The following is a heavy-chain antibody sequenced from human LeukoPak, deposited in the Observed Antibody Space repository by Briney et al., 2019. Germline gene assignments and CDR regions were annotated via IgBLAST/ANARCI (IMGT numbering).Heavy chain of an antibody. CDR2: IYPGDSDT. V-gene: IGHV5-51*01. CDR3: ARGNFDWLLDY. J-gene: IGHJ4*02. CDR1: GYSFTSHW. Sequence: GESLKTPCKGSGYSFTSHWIGWVRQMPGKGPEWMGIIYPGDSDTRYSPSFQGQVTISADNSISTAYLQWSSLKASDTAMYYCARGNFDWLLDYWGQGTLVTVSS. D-gene: IGHD3-9*01.